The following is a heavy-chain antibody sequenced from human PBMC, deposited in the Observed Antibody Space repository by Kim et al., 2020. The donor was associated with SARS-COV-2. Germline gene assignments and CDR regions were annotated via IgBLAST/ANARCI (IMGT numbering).Heavy chain of an antibody. CDR3: ARVNGDFWSGYFDY. D-gene: IGHD3-3*01. Sequence: SETLSLTCTVSGGSISSDSYYWSWIRQPAGKGLEWLGRIYTSGSTNYNPSLKSRVTISVDTSKNQFSLKLSSVTAADTAMYYCARVNGDFWSGYFDYWGQGTLVTVSS. CDR2: IYTSGST. J-gene: IGHJ4*02. V-gene: IGHV4-61*02. CDR1: GGSISSDSYY.